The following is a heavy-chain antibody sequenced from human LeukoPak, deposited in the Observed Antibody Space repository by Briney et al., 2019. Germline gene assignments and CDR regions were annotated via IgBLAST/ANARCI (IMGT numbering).Heavy chain of an antibody. J-gene: IGHJ4*02. V-gene: IGHV4-39*01. CDR2: VYYSGRT. Sequence: PSETLSLTCTVSGGSIISSSYYWGWIRQPPGKGLEWIGSVYYSGRTYYNPSLKSRVTMSVDTSKNQFSLRLTSVTAADTAVYYCARRDVGGMSTVIDWGQGTLVTVSS. D-gene: IGHD2-21*01. CDR1: GGSIISSSYY. CDR3: ARRDVGGMSTVID.